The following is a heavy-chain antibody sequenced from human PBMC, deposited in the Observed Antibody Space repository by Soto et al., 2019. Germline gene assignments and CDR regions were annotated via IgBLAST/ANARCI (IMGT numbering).Heavy chain of an antibody. CDR1: GFTFTNAW. D-gene: IGHD2-21*02. Sequence: GGSLRLSCAASGFTFTNAWMIWVRQAPGKGLEWVGRIKSKPDGGTTDYAAPVKGRFTISRDDSKNMVYLQMNSLKTEDTAVYYCTTCLTAAPRRFDPWGQGTLVTVSS. CDR3: TTCLTAAPRRFDP. V-gene: IGHV3-15*07. J-gene: IGHJ5*02. CDR2: IKSKPDGGTT.